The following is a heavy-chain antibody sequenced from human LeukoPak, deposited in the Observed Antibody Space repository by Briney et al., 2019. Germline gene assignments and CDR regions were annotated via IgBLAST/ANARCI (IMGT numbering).Heavy chain of an antibody. CDR2: IYYSGST. CDR3: ARDIAAAGYFDY. V-gene: IGHV4-39*02. J-gene: IGHJ4*02. Sequence: KPSETLSLTCTVSGGSISSSSYYWGWIRQPPGKGLEWIGSIYYSGSTYYNPSLKSRVTISVDTSKNQFSLKLSSVTAADTAVYYCARDIAAAGYFDYWGQGTLVTVSS. CDR1: GGSISSSSYY. D-gene: IGHD6-13*01.